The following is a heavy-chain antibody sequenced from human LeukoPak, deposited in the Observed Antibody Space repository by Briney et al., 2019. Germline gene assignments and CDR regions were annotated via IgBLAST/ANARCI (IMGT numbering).Heavy chain of an antibody. CDR2: NSGSGGST. CDR1: GFTFSSYA. D-gene: IGHD2-2*01. Sequence: GGSLRLSCAASGFTFSSYAMSWVRQAPGKGLEWVSANSGSGGSTYYADSVKGRFTISRDNSKNTLYLQMNSLRAEDTAVYYCARDPYIVVVPAATGDAFDIWGQGTMVTVSS. CDR3: ARDPYIVVVPAATGDAFDI. J-gene: IGHJ3*02. V-gene: IGHV3-23*01.